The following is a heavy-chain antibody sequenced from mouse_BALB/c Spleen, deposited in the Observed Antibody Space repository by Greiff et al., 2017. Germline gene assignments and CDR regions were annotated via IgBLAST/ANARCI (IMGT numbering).Heavy chain of an antibody. CDR2: ISSGSSTI. D-gene: IGHD2-1*01. CDR1: GFTFSSFG. Sequence: EVQLVESGGGLVQPGGSRKLSCAASGFTFSSFGMHWVRQAPEKGLEWVAYISSGSSTIYYADTVKGRFTISRDNPKNTLFLQMTSLRSEDTAMYYCARYGNYVFFDYWGQGTTLTVSS. J-gene: IGHJ2*01. V-gene: IGHV5-17*02. CDR3: ARYGNYVFFDY.